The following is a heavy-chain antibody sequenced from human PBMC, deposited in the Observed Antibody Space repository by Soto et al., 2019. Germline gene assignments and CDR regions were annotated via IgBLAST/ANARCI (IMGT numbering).Heavy chain of an antibody. J-gene: IGHJ4*02. CDR1: GFTFSSYA. V-gene: IGHV3-23*01. Sequence: EVELLESGGGLVQPGGSLRLSCAAFGFTFSSYAMNWVRQAPGKGLEWGSGLSKSGESTYYADSVKGRFTISRDNSKDTLYLQMNSLRAEDTAVYYCAKATRLDYWGQGTLVTVSS. CDR3: AKATRLDY. CDR2: LSKSGEST.